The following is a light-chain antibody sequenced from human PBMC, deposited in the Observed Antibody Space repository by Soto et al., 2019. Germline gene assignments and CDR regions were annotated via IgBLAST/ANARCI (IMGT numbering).Light chain of an antibody. Sequence: EIVLTQSPGTLSLSPGDRATLSCRASQSVSSTYLAWYQQNPGQPPRLLIYGASSRATGIPDRFSGSGSGTDFTLTISRLEPEDFAVYYCQQYDSSPWTFGQGTKVDIK. V-gene: IGKV3-20*01. CDR1: QSVSSTY. J-gene: IGKJ1*01. CDR2: GAS. CDR3: QQYDSSPWT.